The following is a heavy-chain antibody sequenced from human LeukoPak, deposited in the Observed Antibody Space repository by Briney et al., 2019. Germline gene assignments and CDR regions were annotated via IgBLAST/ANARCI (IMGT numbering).Heavy chain of an antibody. CDR2: ISGSGGST. CDR1: GFTFSSYD. V-gene: IGHV3-23*01. D-gene: IGHD3-10*01. CDR3: AKDLGVWFGDPGTFDY. Sequence: ESLRLSCDASGFTFSSYDMGWVRQAPGKGLEWVSAISGSGGSTYYADSVKGRFTISRDNSKNTLYLQMNSLRAEDTAVYYCAKDLGVWFGDPGTFDYWGQGTLVTVSS. J-gene: IGHJ4*02.